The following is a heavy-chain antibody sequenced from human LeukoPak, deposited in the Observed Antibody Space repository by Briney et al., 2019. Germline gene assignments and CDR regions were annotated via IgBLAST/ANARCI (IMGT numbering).Heavy chain of an antibody. D-gene: IGHD6-25*01. V-gene: IGHV3-72*01. J-gene: IGHJ4*02. CDR3: ATPASRIASALDY. Sequence: PGGSLRLSCATSGFIFSDHYMDWVRQAPGKGLEWVGRSRSKAHGYTTEYAASVRGRFTISRDDSINSLYLQMNSLKTEDTALYYCATPASRIASALDYWGQGTLVTVSS. CDR1: GFIFSDHY. CDR2: SRSKAHGYTT.